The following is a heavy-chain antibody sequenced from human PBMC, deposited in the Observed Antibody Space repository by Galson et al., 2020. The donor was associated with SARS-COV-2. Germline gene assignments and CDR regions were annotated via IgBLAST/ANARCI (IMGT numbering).Heavy chain of an antibody. V-gene: IGHV1-69*13. CDR1: GGTFSSYA. D-gene: IGHD2-2*01. Sequence: SVKVSCKASGGTFSSYAISWVRQAPGQGLEWMGGIIPIFGTANYAQKFQGRVTITADESTSTAYMELSSLRSEDTAVYYCARGYCSSTSCYLEMEKDYYYYGMDVWGQGTTVTVSS. CDR2: IIPIFGTA. CDR3: ARGYCSSTSCYLEMEKDYYYYGMDV. J-gene: IGHJ6*02.